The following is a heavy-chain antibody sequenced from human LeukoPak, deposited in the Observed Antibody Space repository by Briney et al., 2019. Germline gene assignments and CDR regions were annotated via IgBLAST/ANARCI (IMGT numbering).Heavy chain of an antibody. V-gene: IGHV3-7*01. CDR2: IKQDGSEK. CDR3: ARLLAYCGGDCPTTNFDY. Sequence: GGSLRPSCAASGFTFSSYWMSWVRQAPGKGLEWVANIKQDGSEKYYVDSVKGRFTISRDKAKNSLFLQMNSLRAEDTAVYYCARLLAYCGGDCPTTNFDYWGQGTLVTVSS. D-gene: IGHD2-21*01. CDR1: GFTFSSYW. J-gene: IGHJ4*02.